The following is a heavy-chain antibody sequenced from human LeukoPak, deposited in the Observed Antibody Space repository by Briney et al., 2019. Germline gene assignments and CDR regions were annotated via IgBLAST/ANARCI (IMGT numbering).Heavy chain of an antibody. CDR1: GYTFTSYY. CDR3: ARDQGPSVRVGATFDAFDI. V-gene: IGHV1-46*01. CDR2: INPSGGST. J-gene: IGHJ3*02. Sequence: ASVKVSCKASGYTFTSYYMHWVRQAPGQELEWMGIINPSGGSTSYAQKFQGRVTMTRDMSTSTVYMELSSLRSGDTAVYYCARDQGPSVRVGATFDAFDIWGQGTMVTVSS. D-gene: IGHD1-26*01.